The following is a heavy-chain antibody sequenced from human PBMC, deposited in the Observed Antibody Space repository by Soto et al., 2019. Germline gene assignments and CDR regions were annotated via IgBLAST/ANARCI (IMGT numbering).Heavy chain of an antibody. J-gene: IGHJ4*02. D-gene: IGHD3-16*02. CDR3: ARVSFGGVIDY. CDR2: IYYSGST. Sequence: SETLSLTCTVSGGSISSYYWSWIRQPPGKGLEWIGYIYYSGSTNYNPSLKSRVTISVDTSKNQFSLKLSSVTAADTAVYYCARVSFGGVIDYWGQGTLVTVSS. CDR1: GGSISSYY. V-gene: IGHV4-59*08.